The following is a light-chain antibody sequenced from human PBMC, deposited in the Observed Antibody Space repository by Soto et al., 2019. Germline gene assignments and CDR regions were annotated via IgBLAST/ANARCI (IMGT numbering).Light chain of an antibody. Sequence: QSALTQPRSASGSPGQSITISCTGTSSDVGGYNYVSWYQQHPAKAPKLIIFDVSKRPSGVPIRFSGSKSGNTASLTISGLRAEDEADYYCCSYVGRNTYVFGTGTKVTVL. CDR3: CSYVGRNTYV. CDR1: SSDVGGYNY. V-gene: IGLV2-11*01. J-gene: IGLJ1*01. CDR2: DVS.